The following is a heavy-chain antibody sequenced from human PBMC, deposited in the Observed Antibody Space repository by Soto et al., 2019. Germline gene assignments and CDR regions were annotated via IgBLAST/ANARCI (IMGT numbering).Heavy chain of an antibody. D-gene: IGHD2-15*01. Sequence: EASVKVSCKASGYTFTSCGISWVRQAPGQGLEWMGWISAYNGNTNYAQKLQGRVTMTTDTSTSTAYMELRSLRSDDTAVYYCARVFGRGSSRSFDYWGQGTLVTVSS. V-gene: IGHV1-18*04. CDR3: ARVFGRGSSRSFDY. CDR2: ISAYNGNT. CDR1: GYTFTSCG. J-gene: IGHJ4*02.